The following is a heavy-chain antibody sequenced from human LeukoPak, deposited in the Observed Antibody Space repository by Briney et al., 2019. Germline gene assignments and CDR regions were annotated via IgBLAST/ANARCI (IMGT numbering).Heavy chain of an antibody. J-gene: IGHJ4*02. D-gene: IGHD5-18*01. CDR2: IWYDGSNK. CDR1: GFTFSSYG. Sequence: GGSLRLSCAASGFTFSSYGMHWVRQAPGKGLEWVSLIWYDGSNKYYADSVKGRFTISGDNSKNTLNLQMNSLRAEDTALYYCARDRAMVVGSSWYYDYWGQGTLVTVSS. CDR3: ARDRAMVVGSSWYYDY. V-gene: IGHV3-33*08.